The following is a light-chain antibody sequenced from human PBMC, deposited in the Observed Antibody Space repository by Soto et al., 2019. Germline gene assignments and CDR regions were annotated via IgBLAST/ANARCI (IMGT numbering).Light chain of an antibody. CDR3: SLYTSSSTQVV. CDR1: SSDIGGYNY. J-gene: IGLJ2*01. Sequence: QSVLTQPASVSGSPGQSITISCTGTSSDIGGYNYVSWYQQHPGKAPKLMIYEVSNRPSGVSNRFSGSKSGNTASLTISGLQAEHEADYYCSLYTSSSTQVVFGGGTKVTVL. V-gene: IGLV2-14*01. CDR2: EVS.